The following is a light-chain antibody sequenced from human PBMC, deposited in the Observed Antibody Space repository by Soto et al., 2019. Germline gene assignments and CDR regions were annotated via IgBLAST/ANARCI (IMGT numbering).Light chain of an antibody. CDR2: AAS. CDR1: QGINSH. J-gene: IGKJ4*01. CDR3: QQVSGYPLS. V-gene: IGKV1-9*01. Sequence: IQWTQSQSFLSASVGDRLTITCRASQGINSHLAWYQQEPGKAPKLLIYAASTLQSGVPSRLSGSASGKEFTLTISSLQPEEVATDDGQQVSGYPLSFGGGTKVDIK.